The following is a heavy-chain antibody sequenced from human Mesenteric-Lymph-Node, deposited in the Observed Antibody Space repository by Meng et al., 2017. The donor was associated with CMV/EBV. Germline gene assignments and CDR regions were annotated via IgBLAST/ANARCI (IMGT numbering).Heavy chain of an antibody. CDR3: ARPLDIAVIDY. V-gene: IGHV3-21*01. Sequence: GGSLRLSCAASGFTFSSYVIYWVRQAPGKGLEWVSSISHGGGYQYYADSVRGRFTVSRDNAKNSLYLQMNSLRAEDTAVYYCARPLDIAVIDYWGQGTLVTVSS. CDR2: ISHGGGYQ. CDR1: GFTFSSYV. D-gene: IGHD6-19*01. J-gene: IGHJ4*02.